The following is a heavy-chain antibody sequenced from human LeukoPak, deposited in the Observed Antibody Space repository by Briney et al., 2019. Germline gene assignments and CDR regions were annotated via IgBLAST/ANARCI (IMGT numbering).Heavy chain of an antibody. D-gene: IGHD3-10*01. CDR3: ARDYTLYGSGSDY. J-gene: IGHJ4*02. CDR1: GFTFGDYA. V-gene: IGHV3-49*04. CDR2: IRSKAYGGTT. Sequence: GGSLRLSCTTSGFTFGDYAMSWVRQAPGKGLEWVGFIRSKAYGGTTEYAASVKGRFSISRDDSKSIAYLQMNSLKTEDTAVYYCARDYTLYGSGSDYWGQGTLVTVSS.